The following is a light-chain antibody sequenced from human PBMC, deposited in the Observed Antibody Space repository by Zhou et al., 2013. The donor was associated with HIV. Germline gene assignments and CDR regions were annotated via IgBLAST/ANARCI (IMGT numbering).Light chain of an antibody. CDR1: QTVSSN. CDR3: QQYNDWPRS. V-gene: IGKV3-15*01. Sequence: EIAIWQSPGTLSLSPGERATVSCRASQTVSSNLAWYQQKPGQAPRLLIFGASTRATGIPDRFSGSGSGTEFTLTISSLHSEDFAFYYCQQYNDWPRSFGQGTKVDIE. CDR2: GAS. J-gene: IGKJ1*01.